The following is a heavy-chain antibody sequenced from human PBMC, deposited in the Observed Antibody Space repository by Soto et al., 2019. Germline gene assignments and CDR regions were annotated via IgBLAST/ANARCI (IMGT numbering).Heavy chain of an antibody. D-gene: IGHD5-18*01. CDR1: GGTFSSYA. CDR3: ARGEDGYCYWYDYYYYGMDV. V-gene: IGHV1-69*13. CDR2: IIPIFGTA. Sequence: SVKVSCKASGGTFSSYAISWVRQAPGQGLEWMGGIIPIFGTANYAQKFQGRVTITADESTSTAYMELSSLRSEDTAVYYCARGEDGYCYWYDYYYYGMDVWGQGTTVTV. J-gene: IGHJ6*02.